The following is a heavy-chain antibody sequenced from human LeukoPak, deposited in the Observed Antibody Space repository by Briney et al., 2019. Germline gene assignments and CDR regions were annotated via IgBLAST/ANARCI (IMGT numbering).Heavy chain of an antibody. CDR2: IRQDDSEK. CDR1: GFTFSDYW. J-gene: IGHJ6*03. CDR3: AKRGGTESFYYYYYMDV. D-gene: IGHD2-15*01. V-gene: IGHV3-7*03. Sequence: GGSLRLSCSASGFTFSDYWMMWVRQAPGKGLEWVGNIRQDDSEKNYVDSVKGRFTISRDNAKSSLYLQMNSLRAEDTAEYYCAKRGGTESFYYYYYMDVWGKGTTVTVSS.